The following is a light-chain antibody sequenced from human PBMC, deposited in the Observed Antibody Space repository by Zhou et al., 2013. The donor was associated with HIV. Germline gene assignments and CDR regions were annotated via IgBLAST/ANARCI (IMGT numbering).Light chain of an antibody. J-gene: IGKJ4*01. CDR1: QSVSSTF. V-gene: IGKV3D-20*02. Sequence: ETVLTQSPGTLSLLPGERATLSCRASQSVSSTFLAWYQLKPGQAPRLIIYSASRRATGIPDRFSGSGSGTDFTLTISRLEPEDFAVYYCQQRSNWPLTFGGGTKVEIK. CDR3: QQRSNWPLT. CDR2: SAS.